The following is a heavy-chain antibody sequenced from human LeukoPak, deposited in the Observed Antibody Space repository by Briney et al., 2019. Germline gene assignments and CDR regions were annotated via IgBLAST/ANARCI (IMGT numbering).Heavy chain of an antibody. D-gene: IGHD2-2*01. CDR3: ARDMGPAAMEFPIDY. V-gene: IGHV1-18*01. CDR2: ISAYNGNT. Sequence: ASVKVSCKASGYTFTNYGINWVRQAPGQGLEWMGWISAYNGNTNYAQKLQGRVTMTTDTSTSTAYMELRSLRSDDTAVYYCARDMGPAAMEFPIDYWGQGTLVTVSS. J-gene: IGHJ4*02. CDR1: GYTFTNYG.